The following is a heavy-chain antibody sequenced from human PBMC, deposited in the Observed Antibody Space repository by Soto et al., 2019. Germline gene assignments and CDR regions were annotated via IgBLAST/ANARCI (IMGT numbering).Heavy chain of an antibody. V-gene: IGHV4-59*01. Sequence: SETLSLTCTVSGGSISSYYWSWIRQPPGKGLEWIGYIYYSGSTKYNPSLKSRVTISVDTSKNQFSLELSSVTAADTAVYYCARGDHYYDRGGYYSFDHWGQGTLVTVSS. CDR2: IYYSGST. CDR3: ARGDHYYDRGGYYSFDH. D-gene: IGHD3-22*01. J-gene: IGHJ4*02. CDR1: GGSISSYY.